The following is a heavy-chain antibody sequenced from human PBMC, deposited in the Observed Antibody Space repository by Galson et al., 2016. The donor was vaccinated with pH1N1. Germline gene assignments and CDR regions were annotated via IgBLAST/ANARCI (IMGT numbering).Heavy chain of an antibody. D-gene: IGHD3-22*01. CDR2: IYSGGNT. V-gene: IGHV3-53*01. CDR1: GFTVSPND. Sequence: SLRLSCAASGFTVSPNDMSWFRQAPGKGLEWVSVIYSGGNTYYTDSVKGRFTISRDSSKNTLYLQMNSLRPEDTAFYYCARVRSSGYNYAQHFVDWGQGTRVTVSS. CDR3: ARVRSSGYNYAQHFVD. J-gene: IGHJ4*02.